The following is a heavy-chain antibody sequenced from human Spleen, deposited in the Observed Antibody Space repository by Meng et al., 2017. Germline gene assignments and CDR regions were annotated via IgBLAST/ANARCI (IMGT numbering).Heavy chain of an antibody. CDR2: IYYSGSS. V-gene: IGHV4-31*03. Sequence: VQRQGSGPGLVKPSQTLSLSCTVSGGSISTGGYYWNWIRHHPGKGLEWIGYIYYSGSSFYNPSLKSRVTMSVDTSKNQFALHLTSVTAADTAVYYCARDGVGYGSGTNKWFDPWGQGTLVTVSS. J-gene: IGHJ5*02. CDR1: GGSISTGGYY. CDR3: ARDGVGYGSGTNKWFDP. D-gene: IGHD3-10*01.